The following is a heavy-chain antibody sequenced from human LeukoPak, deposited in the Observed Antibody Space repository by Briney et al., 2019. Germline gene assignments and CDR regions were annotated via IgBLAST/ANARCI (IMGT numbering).Heavy chain of an antibody. J-gene: IGHJ4*02. CDR3: AKDKWDYGRFDY. V-gene: IGHV3-30*02. Sequence: GGSLRLSCAASGFTFSSYGMHWVRQAPGKGLEWVAFIRFDGSYKYHADSVKGRFTISRDNSKNTLYLQMNSLRAEDTAVYYCAKDKWDYGRFDYWGQGTLVTVSS. CDR2: IRFDGSYK. D-gene: IGHD4-17*01. CDR1: GFTFSSYG.